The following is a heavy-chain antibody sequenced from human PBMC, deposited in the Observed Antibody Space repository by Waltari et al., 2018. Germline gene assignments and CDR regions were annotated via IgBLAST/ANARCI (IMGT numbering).Heavy chain of an antibody. V-gene: IGHV4-59*01. CDR3: ARDLGSIADQVGDWFDP. Sequence: QVQLQESGPGLVKPSETLSLTCTVSGGSISSYYWSWIRQPPGKGLEWIGYIYYSGSTNNNPSLKSRVTISVDTSKNQFSLKLSSVTAADTAVYYCARDLGSIADQVGDWFDPWGQGTLVTVSS. CDR1: GGSISSYY. D-gene: IGHD6-6*01. J-gene: IGHJ5*02. CDR2: IYYSGST.